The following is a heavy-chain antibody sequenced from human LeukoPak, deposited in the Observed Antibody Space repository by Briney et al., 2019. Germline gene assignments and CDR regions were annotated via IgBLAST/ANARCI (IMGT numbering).Heavy chain of an antibody. J-gene: IGHJ3*02. Sequence: ASVKVSCKASGYTFTSYGIGWVRQAPGQGLEWLGWISTYNGKRNYAQKFQDRVTMPTDTSTSTAYMELRSLRSEDTAIYHCAKNDCYDNTGYWDAFDIWGQGTMVTASS. CDR3: AKNDCYDNTGYWDAFDI. D-gene: IGHD3-22*01. CDR2: ISTYNGKR. CDR1: GYTFTSYG. V-gene: IGHV1-18*01.